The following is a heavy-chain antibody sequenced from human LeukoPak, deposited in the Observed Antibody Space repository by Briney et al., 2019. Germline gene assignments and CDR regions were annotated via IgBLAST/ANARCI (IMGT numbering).Heavy chain of an antibody. CDR3: ARDGGQQWELLSFDY. D-gene: IGHD1-26*01. J-gene: IGHJ4*02. V-gene: IGHV3-33*01. CDR1: GFTFSSYG. CDR2: IWYDGSNK. Sequence: GRSLRLSCAASGFTFSSYGMHWVLQAPGKGLEWVAVIWYDGSNKYYADSVKGRFTISRDNSKNTLYLQMNSLRAEDTAVYYCARDGGQQWELLSFDYWGQGTLVTVSS.